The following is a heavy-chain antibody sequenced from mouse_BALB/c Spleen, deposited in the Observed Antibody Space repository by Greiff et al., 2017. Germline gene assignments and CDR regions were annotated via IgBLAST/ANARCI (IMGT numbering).Heavy chain of an antibody. CDR3: ARWSTTGYFDV. Sequence: VQLQQSGAELVKPGASVKLSCTASGFNIKDTYMHWVKQRPEQGLEWIGRIDPANGNTKYDPKFQGKATITADTSSNTAYLQLSSLTSEDTAVYYCARWSTTGYFDVWGAGTTVTVSS. D-gene: IGHD1-1*01. J-gene: IGHJ1*01. CDR2: IDPANGNT. V-gene: IGHV14-3*02. CDR1: GFNIKDTY.